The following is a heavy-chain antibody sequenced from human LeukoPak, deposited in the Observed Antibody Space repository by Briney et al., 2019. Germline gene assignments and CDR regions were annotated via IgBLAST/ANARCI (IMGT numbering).Heavy chain of an antibody. D-gene: IGHD4-11*01. CDR3: ARGPYSNYWFDP. CDR1: GYTFTSYA. V-gene: IGHV1-3*01. J-gene: IGHJ5*02. Sequence: ASVKVSCKTSGYTFTSYAMHWVRLAPGQRLEWMGWINAGNGNTKYSQKFQDRVTITRDTSASTAYMELSSLRSEDTAVYFCARGPYSNYWFDPWGQGTLVPVPS. CDR2: INAGNGNT.